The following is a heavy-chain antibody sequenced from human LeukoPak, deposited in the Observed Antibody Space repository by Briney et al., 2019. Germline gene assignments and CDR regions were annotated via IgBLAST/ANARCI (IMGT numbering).Heavy chain of an antibody. CDR1: GFTFSSYG. CDR3: ARGLMGGYPRFDH. Sequence: PGGSLRLSCAASGFTFSSYGMSWVRQAPGRGLEWVSNINWNGGYIGYAESVKGRFTISRDNAKNSLYLQMNSLRAEDTAVYYCARGLMGGYPRFDHWGQGTLVTVSS. V-gene: IGHV3-20*04. J-gene: IGHJ4*02. CDR2: INWNGGYI. D-gene: IGHD2-8*01.